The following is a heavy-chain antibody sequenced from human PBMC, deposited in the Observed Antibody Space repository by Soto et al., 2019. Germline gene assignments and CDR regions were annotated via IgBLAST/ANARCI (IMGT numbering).Heavy chain of an antibody. CDR1: GYTFTSYA. CDR3: ARASGAWYGPFYYYYMDV. V-gene: IGHV1-3*01. CDR2: INAGNGNT. D-gene: IGHD2-15*01. Sequence: QVQLVQSGAEVKKPGASVKVSCKASGYTFTSYAMHWVRQAPGQRLEWMGWINAGNGNTKYSQKFQVRVTITRYTSASTAYMELSSLRSEDTAVYYCARASGAWYGPFYYYYMDVWGKGTTVTVSS. J-gene: IGHJ6*03.